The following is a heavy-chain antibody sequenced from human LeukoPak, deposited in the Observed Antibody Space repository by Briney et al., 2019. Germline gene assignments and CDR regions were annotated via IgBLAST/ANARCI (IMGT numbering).Heavy chain of an antibody. CDR3: ARDYKAEQLGAFDY. J-gene: IGHJ4*02. Sequence: PGGSLRLSCAASGFTFSSYGMHWVRQAPGKGLEWVAVIWYDGSNKYYADSVKGRFTISRDNSKNTLYLQMNSLRAEDTAVYYCARDYKAEQLGAFDYWGQGTLVTVSS. V-gene: IGHV3-33*08. D-gene: IGHD6-6*01. CDR2: IWYDGSNK. CDR1: GFTFSSYG.